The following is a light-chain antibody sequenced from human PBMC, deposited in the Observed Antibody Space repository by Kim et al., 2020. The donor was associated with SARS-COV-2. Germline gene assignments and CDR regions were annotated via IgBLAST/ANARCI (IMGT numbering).Light chain of an antibody. V-gene: IGLV4-69*01. CDR1: SGHSTYA. CDR3: QTWGTGIRV. J-gene: IGLJ3*02. Sequence: SVTLACTLSSGHSTYAIAWHQQRPEKGPRYLMKLNSDGSHNKGDGIPDRFSGSSSGAERYLTISGLQSEDEADYYCQTWGTGIRVFGGGTKLTVL. CDR2: LNSDGSH.